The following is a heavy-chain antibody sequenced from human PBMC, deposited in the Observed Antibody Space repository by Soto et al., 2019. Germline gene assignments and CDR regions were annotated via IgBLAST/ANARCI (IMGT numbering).Heavy chain of an antibody. CDR1: GGSISSYY. V-gene: IGHV4-59*01. CDR3: ARGQLDSGVAFDI. CDR2: IYYSGST. Sequence: SETLSLTCTVSGGSISSYYWSWIRQPPGKGLEWIGYIYYSGSTNYNPSLKSRVTISVDTSKNQFSLKLSSVTAADTAVYYCARGQLDSGVAFDIWGQGTMVTVSS. D-gene: IGHD3-10*01. J-gene: IGHJ3*02.